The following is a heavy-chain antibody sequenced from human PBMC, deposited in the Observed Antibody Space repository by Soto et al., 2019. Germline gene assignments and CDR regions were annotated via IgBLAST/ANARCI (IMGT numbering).Heavy chain of an antibody. V-gene: IGHV1-69*06. CDR2: IIPIFGTA. D-gene: IGHD5-12*01. CDR3: ASRVPRGLMATRAYYDYYGMDV. CDR1: GGTFSSYA. Sequence: SMKVSCKTAGGTFSSYAISWVRQAPGQGLEWMGGIIPIFGTANYAQKFQGRVTITADKSTSTAYMELSSLRSEDTAVYYCASRVPRGLMATRAYYDYYGMDVWG. J-gene: IGHJ6*02.